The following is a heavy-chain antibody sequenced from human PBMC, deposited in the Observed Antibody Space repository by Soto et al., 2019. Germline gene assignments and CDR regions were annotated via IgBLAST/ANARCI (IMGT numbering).Heavy chain of an antibody. J-gene: IGHJ4*02. CDR1: GYSFTSYW. D-gene: IGHD6-13*01. CDR3: ARLKGAAGDNAFTFDY. V-gene: IGHV5-10-1*01. Sequence: GESLKISCKGSGYSFTSYWISWVRQMPGKGLEWMGRIDPSDSYTNYSPSFQGHVTISADKSISTAYLQWSSLKASDTAMYYCARLKGAAGDNAFTFDYWGQGTLVTVS. CDR2: IDPSDSYT.